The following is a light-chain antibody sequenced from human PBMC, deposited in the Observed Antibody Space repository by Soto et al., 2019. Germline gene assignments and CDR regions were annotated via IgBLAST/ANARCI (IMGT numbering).Light chain of an antibody. CDR2: GNS. CDR1: SSNIGAGYD. J-gene: IGLJ3*02. CDR3: QSYDSSLSGWV. V-gene: IGLV1-40*01. Sequence: QSVVTQPRSVSGAPGERVTISCTGSSSNIGAGYDVHWYQQLPGTAPKLLIYGNSNRPSGVPDRFSGSKSDTSASLAITGLQAKDEADYYCQSYDSSLSGWVFGGGTKVTVL.